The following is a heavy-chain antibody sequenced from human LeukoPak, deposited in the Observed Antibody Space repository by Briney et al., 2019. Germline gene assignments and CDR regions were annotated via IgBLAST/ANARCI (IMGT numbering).Heavy chain of an antibody. CDR2: INAGNDNT. V-gene: IGHV1-3*01. D-gene: IGHD3-10*01. CDR1: GYTFTNYA. J-gene: IGHJ4*02. CDR3: AKGYNYGSWRVDY. Sequence: ASVKVSCKASGYTFTNYAMNWVRQAPEQGLEWMGCINAGNDNTEFSERFQDRVTITRDTSASTVYMELSSLTSEDTAVYYCAKGYNYGSWRVDYWGQGTLVTVSS.